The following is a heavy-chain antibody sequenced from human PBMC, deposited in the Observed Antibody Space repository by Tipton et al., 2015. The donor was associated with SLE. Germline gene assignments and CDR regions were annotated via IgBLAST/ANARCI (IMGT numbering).Heavy chain of an antibody. CDR1: GFTFSDYY. V-gene: IGHV3-11*01. Sequence: SLRLSCATSGFTFSDYYMSWIRQAPGKGLEWISYISGSDNTIFYAGSVKGRFTISRDNAKNSLYLEMNSLRAEDTAIYYCARDREQVIPGSGWFHPWGQGTLVTVSP. D-gene: IGHD1-26*01. CDR2: ISGSDNTI. CDR3: ARDREQVIPGSGWFHP. J-gene: IGHJ5*02.